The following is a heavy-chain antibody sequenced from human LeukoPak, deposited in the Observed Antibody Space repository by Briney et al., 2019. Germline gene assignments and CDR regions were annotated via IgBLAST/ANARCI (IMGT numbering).Heavy chain of an antibody. V-gene: IGHV3-30-3*01. CDR3: ARDGATYSSGWTFDY. J-gene: IGHJ4*02. Sequence: GRALRLSCAASGFAFSSYAMHWGRPAPGKGLGWEAVISYDGSNKYYTDSVKGGFTISRDNSKNTLYLQMNSLRAEDTAVYYCARDGATYSSGWTFDYWGQGTLVTVSS. D-gene: IGHD6-19*01. CDR1: GFAFSSYA. CDR2: ISYDGSNK.